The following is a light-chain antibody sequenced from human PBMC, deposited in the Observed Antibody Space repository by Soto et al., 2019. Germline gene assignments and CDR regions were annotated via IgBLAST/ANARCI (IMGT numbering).Light chain of an antibody. CDR3: QQRGKWPST. CDR1: QSLDRY. CDR2: DAY. Sequence: EVVLTQSPDTLSLSPGETATLSCRASQSLDRYVAWYQQKVGQPPRLLIYDAYTRATGVGARFTGSGSATDFILTITSREQEDVAVYYCQQRGKWPSTFGPGTKVEMK. J-gene: IGKJ2*02. V-gene: IGKV3-11*01.